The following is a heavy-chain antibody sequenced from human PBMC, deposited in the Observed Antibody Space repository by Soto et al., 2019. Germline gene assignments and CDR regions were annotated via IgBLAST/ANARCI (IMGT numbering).Heavy chain of an antibody. CDR3: ARVGYCSSTSCYEYFQY. V-gene: IGHV3-7*01. D-gene: IGHD2-2*01. Sequence: LSLTCAASGFTFSSYWMSWVRQAPGKGLEWVANIKQDGSEKYYVDSVKGRFTISRDNAKNSLYLQMNSLRAEDTAVYYCARVGYCSSTSCYEYFQYWGQGTLVTVSS. J-gene: IGHJ1*01. CDR1: GFTFSSYW. CDR2: IKQDGSEK.